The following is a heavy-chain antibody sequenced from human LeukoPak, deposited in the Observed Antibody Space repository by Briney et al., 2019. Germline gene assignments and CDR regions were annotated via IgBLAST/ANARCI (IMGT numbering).Heavy chain of an antibody. CDR2: INHSGST. V-gene: IGHV4-34*01. CDR3: ARPYYYGSGSYPSSDP. CDR1: GGSFSGYY. D-gene: IGHD3-10*01. J-gene: IGHJ5*02. Sequence: PSETLSLTCAVYGGSFSGYYWSWIRQPPGKGLEWIGEINHSGSTNYNPSLKSRVTISVDTSKNQFSLKLSSVTAADTAVYYCARPYYYGSGSYPSSDPWGQGTLVTVSS.